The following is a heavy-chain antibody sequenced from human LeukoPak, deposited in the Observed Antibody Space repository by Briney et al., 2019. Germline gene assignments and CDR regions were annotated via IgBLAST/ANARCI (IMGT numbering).Heavy chain of an antibody. CDR1: GYRFTGYN. CDR2: VDPSDGTT. D-gene: IGHD3-22*01. Sequence: AASVKVSCKTSGYRFTGYNMHWVRQAPGQGLEWMGTVDPSDGTTNYAQRFPGRVTMTRDMSTSTAYMELRSLRSDDTAVYYCARDGHRRYHYDSSGREDAFDIWGQGTMVTVSS. J-gene: IGHJ3*02. V-gene: IGHV1-46*01. CDR3: ARDGHRRYHYDSSGREDAFDI.